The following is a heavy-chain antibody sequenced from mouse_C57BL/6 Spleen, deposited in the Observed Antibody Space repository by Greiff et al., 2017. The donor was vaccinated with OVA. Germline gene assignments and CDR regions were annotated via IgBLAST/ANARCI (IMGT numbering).Heavy chain of an antibody. CDR2: IYPGSGST. V-gene: IGHV1-55*01. Sequence: QVQLQQPGAELVKPGASVKMSCKASGYTFTSYWITWVKQRPGQGLEWIGDIYPGSGSTNYNEKFKSKATLTVDTSSSTAYMQLSSLTSEDSAVDYCARLENYYGSSDWYFDVWGTGTTVTVSS. CDR3: ARLENYYGSSDWYFDV. D-gene: IGHD1-1*01. CDR1: GYTFTSYW. J-gene: IGHJ1*03.